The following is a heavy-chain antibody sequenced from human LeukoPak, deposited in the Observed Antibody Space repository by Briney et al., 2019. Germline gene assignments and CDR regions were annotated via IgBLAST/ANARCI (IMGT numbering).Heavy chain of an antibody. CDR2: IKQDGSEK. D-gene: IGHD3-22*01. CDR3: ASSYYYDSSGYYRFDY. Sequence: GGSLRLSCAASGFTFSSYWMSWVRQAPGKGLEWVANIKQDGSEKYYVDSVKGRFTTSRDNAKNSLYLQMNSLRAEDTAVYYCASSYYYDSSGYYRFDYWGQGTLVTVSS. V-gene: IGHV3-7*01. J-gene: IGHJ4*02. CDR1: GFTFSSYW.